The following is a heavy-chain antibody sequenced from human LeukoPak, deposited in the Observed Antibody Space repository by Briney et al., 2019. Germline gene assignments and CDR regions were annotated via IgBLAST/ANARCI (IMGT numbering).Heavy chain of an antibody. V-gene: IGHV3-11*01. CDR1: GFTFSDYY. D-gene: IGHD3-22*01. J-gene: IGHJ1*01. Sequence: NPGGSLRLSCAASGFTFSDYYMSWIRQAPGKGLEWVSYISSSGSTIYYADSVKGRFTISRDNAKNSLYLQMNSLRAEDTAVYYCARDKFDYYDSSGHEGFQHWGQGTLVTVSS. CDR2: ISSSGSTI. CDR3: ARDKFDYYDSSGHEGFQH.